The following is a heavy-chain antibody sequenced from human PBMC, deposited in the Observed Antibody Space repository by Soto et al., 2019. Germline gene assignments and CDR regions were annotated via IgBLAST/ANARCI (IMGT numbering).Heavy chain of an antibody. D-gene: IGHD3-22*01. V-gene: IGHV3-33*01. CDR1: GFTFSSYG. CDR2: IWYDGSNK. Sequence: PGGSLRLSCAASGFTFSSYGMHWVRQAPGKGLEWVAVIWYDGSNKYYADSVKGRFTISRDNSKNTLYLQMNSLRAEDTAVYYCATPYYYDSSGYFGAFDIWGQGTMVTVSS. J-gene: IGHJ3*02. CDR3: ATPYYYDSSGYFGAFDI.